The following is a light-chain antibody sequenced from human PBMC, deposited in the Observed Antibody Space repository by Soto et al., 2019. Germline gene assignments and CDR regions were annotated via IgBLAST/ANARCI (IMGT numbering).Light chain of an antibody. CDR1: SSDVGGYNY. CDR3: SSYTSSSTLDVV. V-gene: IGLV2-14*01. Sequence: QSVLTQPASVSGSPGQSITISCTGTSSDVGGYNYVSWYRQHPGKAPKLMIYDVSNRPSGVSNRFSVSKSGNAASLTISGLQAEDEADDYCSSYTSSSTLDVVFGGGTKLTVL. CDR2: DVS. J-gene: IGLJ2*01.